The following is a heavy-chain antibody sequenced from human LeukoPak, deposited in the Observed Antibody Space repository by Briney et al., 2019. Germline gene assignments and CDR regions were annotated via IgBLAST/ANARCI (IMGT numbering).Heavy chain of an antibody. CDR1: GFTFSSYW. V-gene: IGHV3-7*03. Sequence: GGSLRLSCAASGFTFSSYWMSWVRQAPGKGLEWVANIRQDGSDKNYVDSVEGRFSISRDNAKRSLYLQMNSLRAEDTAEYYCAKDLIAARFFDYWGQGTLVTVSS. CDR2: IRQDGSDK. J-gene: IGHJ4*02. D-gene: IGHD6-6*01. CDR3: AKDLIAARFFDY.